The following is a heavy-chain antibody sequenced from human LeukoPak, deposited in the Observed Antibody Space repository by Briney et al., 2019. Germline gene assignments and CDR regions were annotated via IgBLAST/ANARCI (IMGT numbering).Heavy chain of an antibody. Sequence: GGSLRLSCAASGFTFSSYSMNWVRQAPGKGLEWVSSTSSSSSYIYYADSVKGRFTISRDNAKNSLYLQMNSLRAEDTAVYYCAATGQEEMGDYYDSSGPDDYWGQGTLVTVSS. D-gene: IGHD3-22*01. V-gene: IGHV3-21*01. CDR2: TSSSSSYI. CDR3: AATGQEEMGDYYDSSGPDDY. CDR1: GFTFSSYS. J-gene: IGHJ4*02.